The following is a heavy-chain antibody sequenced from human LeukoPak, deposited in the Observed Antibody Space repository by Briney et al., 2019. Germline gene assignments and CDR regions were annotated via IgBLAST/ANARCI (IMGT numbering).Heavy chain of an antibody. V-gene: IGHV3-21*01. CDR2: ISNSGGYQ. CDR3: AREGGTYCFDY. J-gene: IGHJ4*02. Sequence: GGSLRLSCEVSGFTFSSFWMNWVRQAPGKGLEWVSSISNSGGYQYYADSVKGRFTISRDNAKNSLYLQMNSLGAEDTAVYYCAREGGTYCFDYWGQGTLVTVSS. CDR1: GFTFSSFW. D-gene: IGHD1-26*01.